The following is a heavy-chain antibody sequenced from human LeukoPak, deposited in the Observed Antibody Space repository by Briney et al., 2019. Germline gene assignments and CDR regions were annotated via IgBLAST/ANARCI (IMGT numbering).Heavy chain of an antibody. CDR2: INPNSGGT. Sequence: ASVKVSCKASGYTFTGYYMHWVRQAPGQGLEWMGWINPNSGGTNYAQKVQGRVTMTRDTSISTAYMELSRLRSDDTAVYYCARDPHDLGHFWSGYPLDYWGQGTLVTVSS. V-gene: IGHV1-2*02. CDR3: ARDPHDLGHFWSGYPLDY. D-gene: IGHD3-3*02. CDR1: GYTFTGYY. J-gene: IGHJ4*02.